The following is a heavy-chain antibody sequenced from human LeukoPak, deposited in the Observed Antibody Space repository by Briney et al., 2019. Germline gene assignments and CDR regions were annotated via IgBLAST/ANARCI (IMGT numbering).Heavy chain of an antibody. D-gene: IGHD3-10*01. CDR1: GFTFRNYG. Sequence: PGGSLRLSCAASGFTFRNYGFHWVRQAPGKGLEWVAFIRYDGSDTNYADSVKGRFTISRDNSKNTLYLQMNSLRAEDTAVYYCAKPMVRGVIIDLGYWGQGTLVTVSS. CDR3: AKPMVRGVIIDLGY. V-gene: IGHV3-30*02. CDR2: IRYDGSDT. J-gene: IGHJ4*02.